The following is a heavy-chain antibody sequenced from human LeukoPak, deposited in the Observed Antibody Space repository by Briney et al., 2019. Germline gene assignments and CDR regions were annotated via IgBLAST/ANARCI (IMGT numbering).Heavy chain of an antibody. CDR3: ARGREVTRDFDY. CDR1: GGSFSGYY. J-gene: IGHJ4*02. V-gene: IGHV4-34*01. CDR2: VNYSGST. Sequence: SETLSLTCVVSGGSFSGYYWSWLRQPPGKGLEWIGDVNYSGSTNYNPSLESRVTISVDTSKSQFSLKLSSVTAADTSVYYCARGREVTRDFDYWGQGTLVSVSS. D-gene: IGHD4-23*01.